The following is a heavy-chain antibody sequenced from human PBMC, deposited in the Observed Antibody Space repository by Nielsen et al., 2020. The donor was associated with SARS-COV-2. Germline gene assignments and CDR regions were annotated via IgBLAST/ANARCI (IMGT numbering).Heavy chain of an antibody. CDR2: ISGSGGST. V-gene: IGHV3-23*01. J-gene: IGHJ4*02. CDR3: AKDGYSSGWATDY. D-gene: IGHD6-19*01. CDR1: GFTFSSYA. Sequence: GGSLRLSCAASGFTFSSYAMSWVRQAPGKGLEWVSAISGSGGSTYYADSVKGRLTISRDNSKNTLYLQMNSLRAEDTAVYYCAKDGYSSGWATDYWGQGTLVTVSS.